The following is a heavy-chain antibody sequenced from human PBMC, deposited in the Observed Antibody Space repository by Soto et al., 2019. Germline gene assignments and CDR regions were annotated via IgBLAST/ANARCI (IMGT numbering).Heavy chain of an antibody. D-gene: IGHD3-9*01. CDR1: GGSFSGYY. CDR3: ARGRVLRYFEWPRPMFDP. CDR2: INHSGST. V-gene: IGHV4-34*01. J-gene: IGHJ5*02. Sequence: PSETLCLTCAVYGGSFSGYYWSWIRQPPGKGLELIGEINHSGSTNYNPSLKSRVTTSVDTSKNQFSLKLSSVTAADTTVYYCARGRVLRYFEWPRPMFDPWGRGTLVTVSS.